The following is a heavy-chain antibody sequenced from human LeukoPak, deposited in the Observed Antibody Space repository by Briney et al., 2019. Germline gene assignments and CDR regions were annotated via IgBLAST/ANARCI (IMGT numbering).Heavy chain of an antibody. CDR1: GGSISSYY. Sequence: PSETLSLTCTVSGGSISSYYWSWIRQPPGKGLEWIGYIYTSGSTNYNPSLKCRVTISVDTSKNQFSLKLSSVTAADTAVYYCARSGYYYDSSGYYPFDYWGQGTLVTVSS. D-gene: IGHD3-22*01. CDR2: IYTSGST. J-gene: IGHJ4*02. V-gene: IGHV4-4*09. CDR3: ARSGYYYDSSGYYPFDY.